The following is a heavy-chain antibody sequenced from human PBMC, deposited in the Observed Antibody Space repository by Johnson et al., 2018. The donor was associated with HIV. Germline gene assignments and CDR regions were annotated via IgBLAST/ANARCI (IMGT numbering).Heavy chain of an antibody. CDR3: ARGFLYSSSSL. Sequence: VQLVESGGGLVQPGGSLRLSCAASGFTFSSYAMHWVRQAPGKGLEWVAVISYDGSNRFYADSVKGRFTISRDNSKNTLYLQMNSLRAEDTAVYYCARGFLYSSSSLWGQGTMVTVSS. D-gene: IGHD6-13*01. CDR1: GFTFSSYA. J-gene: IGHJ3*01. V-gene: IGHV3-30-3*01. CDR2: ISYDGSNR.